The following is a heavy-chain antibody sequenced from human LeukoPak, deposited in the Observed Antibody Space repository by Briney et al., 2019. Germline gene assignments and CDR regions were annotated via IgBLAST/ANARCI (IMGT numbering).Heavy chain of an antibody. Sequence: ASETLSLPCPVSGFSISSGYYWGWFRQPPGKGLEGIGSIYHSGSTYYNLSFKSRVTISLNTSKNYFSLKLNSVTAADTAVYYCARGSTTGTTSYFDPWGQGTLVTVSS. D-gene: IGHD1-1*01. V-gene: IGHV4-38-2*02. CDR3: ARGSTTGTTSYFDP. J-gene: IGHJ5*02. CDR2: IYHSGST. CDR1: GFSISSGYY.